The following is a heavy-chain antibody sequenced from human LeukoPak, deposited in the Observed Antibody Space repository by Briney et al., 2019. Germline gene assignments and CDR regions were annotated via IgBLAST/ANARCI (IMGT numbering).Heavy chain of an antibody. V-gene: IGHV4-31*03. CDR1: GGSISSGGYY. D-gene: IGHD3-3*01. CDR2: IYYSGST. CDR3: ARDSSSGLDAFDI. J-gene: IGHJ3*02. Sequence: SETLSLTCTVSGGSISSGGYYWSWIRQHPGQGLEWIGYIYYSGSTYYNPSLKSRVTISVDTSKNQFSLKLSSVTAADTAVYYCARDSSSGLDAFDIWGQGTMVTVSS.